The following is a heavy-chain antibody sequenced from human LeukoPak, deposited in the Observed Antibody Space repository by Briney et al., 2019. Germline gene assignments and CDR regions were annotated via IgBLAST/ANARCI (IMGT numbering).Heavy chain of an antibody. CDR2: IYWNDDK. CDR1: GFSVYTSGVG. D-gene: IGHD1-1*01. CDR3: ALSTTVGSPFDY. Sequence: ESGPTLVNPTQTLTLTCTFSGFSVYTSGVGVGWIRQPPGKALEWLALIYWNDDKRYSPSLKSRLTITKDTSKNQVVLTMTNMDPVDTATYYCALSTTVGSPFDYWGQGTLVTVSS. V-gene: IGHV2-5*01. J-gene: IGHJ4*02.